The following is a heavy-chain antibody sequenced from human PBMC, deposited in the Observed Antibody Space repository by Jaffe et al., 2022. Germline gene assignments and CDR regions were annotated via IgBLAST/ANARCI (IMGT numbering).Heavy chain of an antibody. D-gene: IGHD7-27*01. CDR3: VASPPGDAGDFFEY. J-gene: IGHJ4*02. CDR2: MSPKTGQT. CDR1: GHTFTTSD. V-gene: IGHV1-8*01. Sequence: QVQLVQSGAEVKKPGDSVKVSCEASGHTFTTSDINWVRQATGQGPEWMGWMSPKTGQTGYALKFQGRVTMTRDTSKRAAYMDLSSLSSADTAVYYCVASPPGDAGDFFEYWGQGTLVTVSS.